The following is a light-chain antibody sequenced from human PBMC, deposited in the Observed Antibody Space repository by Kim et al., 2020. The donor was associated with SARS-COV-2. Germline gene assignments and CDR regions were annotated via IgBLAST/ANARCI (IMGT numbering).Light chain of an antibody. CDR1: QSVSRW. Sequence: DIQMTQSPSTLSASVGDRVTLTCRASQSVSRWLAWYQQKPGKAPKLLIYDGSNLQSGVPSRFSGSGSGTEFTLTISSLQPDDFAIYYCQHRQTFGKETKVDIK. CDR3: QHRQT. J-gene: IGKJ1*01. CDR2: DGS. V-gene: IGKV1-5*01.